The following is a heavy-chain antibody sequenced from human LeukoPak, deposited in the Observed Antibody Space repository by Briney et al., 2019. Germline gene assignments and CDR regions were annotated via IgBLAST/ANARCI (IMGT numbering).Heavy chain of an antibody. CDR2: IKQDGSEK. V-gene: IGHV3-7*01. CDR3: ARGRGGLLWFGEFNS. D-gene: IGHD3-10*01. CDR1: GFTFSSYW. Sequence: AGGSLRLSCAASGFTFSSYWMNWVRQAPGKRLEWVANIKQDGSEKYYVDSVKGRSTISRDNANNSLYLQMNSLRAEDTAVYYCARGRGGLLWFGEFNSWGQGTLVTVSS. J-gene: IGHJ4*02.